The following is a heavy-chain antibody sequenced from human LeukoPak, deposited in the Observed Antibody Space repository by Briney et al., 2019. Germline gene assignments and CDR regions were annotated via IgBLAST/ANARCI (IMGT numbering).Heavy chain of an antibody. V-gene: IGHV1-8*01. CDR2: MNPNGGNT. D-gene: IGHD6-13*01. J-gene: IGHJ5*02. CDR1: GYTFTSYD. Sequence: ASVKVSCMGSGYTFTSYDINWVRPATGQGLECMGWMNPNGGNTGYVQKFQGRVTMTRNTSIDTAFMELKSLSFEDTAVYYCAKATTTIAAVPHNPWGQGTLVTVSS. CDR3: AKATTTIAAVPHNP.